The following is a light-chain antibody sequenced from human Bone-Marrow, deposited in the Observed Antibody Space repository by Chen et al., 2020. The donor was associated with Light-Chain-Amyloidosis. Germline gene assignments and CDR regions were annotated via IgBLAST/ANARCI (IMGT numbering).Light chain of an antibody. Sequence: SYELTQPPSVSVSPGQTVRITCPGGDLPTKYAYWYQQKPGQAPVLVIHRDTERPSGISERFSGSSSGTTATLTISGVQAEDEADYHCQSADSSGTYEVIFGGGTKLTVL. CDR3: QSADSSGTYEVI. CDR1: DLPTKY. V-gene: IGLV3-25*03. CDR2: RDT. J-gene: IGLJ2*01.